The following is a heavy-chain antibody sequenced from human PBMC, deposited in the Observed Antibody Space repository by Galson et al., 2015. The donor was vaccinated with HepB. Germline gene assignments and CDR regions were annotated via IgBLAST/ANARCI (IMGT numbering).Heavy chain of an antibody. Sequence: SLRLSCAASGFNFSTFAMHWVRQAPGKGPEWVAVISFDGTNIFYADSVKGRFTISRDNSKNTLFLQMDSLRPEDTAVFYCARADGAAQPWYYYYGLDVWGQGTTVTVSS. CDR1: GFNFSTFA. CDR2: ISFDGTNI. CDR3: ARADGAAQPWYYYYGLDV. D-gene: IGHD2-2*01. V-gene: IGHV3-30-3*01. J-gene: IGHJ6*02.